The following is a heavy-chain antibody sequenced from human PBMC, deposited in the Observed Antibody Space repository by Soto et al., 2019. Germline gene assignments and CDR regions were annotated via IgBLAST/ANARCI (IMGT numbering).Heavy chain of an antibody. CDR3: TPTGYSSNWYGGYY. Sequence: EVQLVESGGGLVKPGGSLRLSCAASGFTFSNAWMSWVRQAPGKGLEWVGRIKSKTDGGTTDYAAPVKGRFTISRDDSKTTLYLQMNSLKTEGTAVYYCTPTGYSSNWYGGYYWGQGTLVTVSS. D-gene: IGHD6-13*01. V-gene: IGHV3-15*01. CDR2: IKSKTDGGTT. J-gene: IGHJ4*02. CDR1: GFTFSNAW.